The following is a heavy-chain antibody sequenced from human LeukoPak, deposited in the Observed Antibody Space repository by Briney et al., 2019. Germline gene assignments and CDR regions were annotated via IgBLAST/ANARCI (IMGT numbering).Heavy chain of an antibody. CDR3: ARGTYYYDSSGYTNFDY. V-gene: IGHV1-8*01. D-gene: IGHD3-22*01. Sequence: ASVNVSCKASGYTFTSYDINWVRQATGQGLEWMGWMNPNSGNTGYAQKFQGRVTMTRNTSISTAYMELSSLRSEDTAVYYCARGTYYYDSSGYTNFDYWGQGTLVTVSS. CDR1: GYTFTSYD. J-gene: IGHJ4*02. CDR2: MNPNSGNT.